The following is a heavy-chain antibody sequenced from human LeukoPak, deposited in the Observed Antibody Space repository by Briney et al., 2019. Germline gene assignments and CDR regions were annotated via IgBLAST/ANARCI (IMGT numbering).Heavy chain of an antibody. CDR1: GFTFSSYS. J-gene: IGHJ3*02. Sequence: KSGGPLRLSCAASGFTFSSYSMNWVRQAPGKGLEWVSSISSSSSYIYYADSVKGRFTISRDNAKNSLYLQMNSLRAEDTAVYYCARDGGTYYDYVWGTYRPDDAFDIWGQGTMVTVSS. CDR2: ISSSSSYI. CDR3: ARDGGTYYDYVWGTYRPDDAFDI. D-gene: IGHD3-16*02. V-gene: IGHV3-21*01.